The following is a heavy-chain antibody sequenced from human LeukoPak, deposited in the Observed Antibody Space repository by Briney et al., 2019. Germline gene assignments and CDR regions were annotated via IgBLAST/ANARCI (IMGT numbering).Heavy chain of an antibody. CDR1: GGTFSSYA. J-gene: IGHJ4*02. Sequence: SVTVSCKASGGTFSSYAISWVRQAPGQGGEWMGRIIPILGIANYAQKFQGRVTITADKSTSTDYMELRRLRGEDTAVYYCASGDYYDSSGYYDGGEGSFDYWGQGTLVTVSS. D-gene: IGHD3-22*01. V-gene: IGHV1-69*04. CDR3: ASGDYYDSSGYYDGGEGSFDY. CDR2: IIPILGIA.